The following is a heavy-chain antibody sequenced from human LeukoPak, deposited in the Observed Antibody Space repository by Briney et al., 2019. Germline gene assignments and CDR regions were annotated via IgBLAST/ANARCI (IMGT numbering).Heavy chain of an antibody. V-gene: IGHV3-48*03. D-gene: IGHD3-10*01. CDR3: ARFYGSGTYEAFDI. J-gene: IGHJ3*02. CDR2: NSGSGSTK. CDR1: GFIFSNYD. Sequence: PGGSLRLSCVASGFIFSNYDVNWVRQAPGKGLEWLAYNSGSGSTKYYADSVKGRFTISRDNAKNSLYLYMNRLRAGDTAVYYCARFYGSGTYEAFDIWGQGTWVTVSS.